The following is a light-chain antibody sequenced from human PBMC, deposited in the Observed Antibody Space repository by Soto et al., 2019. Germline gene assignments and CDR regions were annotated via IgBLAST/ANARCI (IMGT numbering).Light chain of an antibody. J-gene: IGKJ1*01. Sequence: DIQLTQSPSFLSASVGDRVTITCRASQGISTYLAWYQQRPGKAPKLLIYAASSLQSGVPSRFSGSGSGTDFTLTISSLQPEDFATYYCQQANSFPPGTFGQGTKVDIK. CDR1: QGISTY. CDR2: AAS. V-gene: IGKV1-9*01. CDR3: QQANSFPPGT.